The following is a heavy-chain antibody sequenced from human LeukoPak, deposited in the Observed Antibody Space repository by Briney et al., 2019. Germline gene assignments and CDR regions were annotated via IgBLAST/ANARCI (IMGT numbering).Heavy chain of an antibody. CDR3: ARENTSGWLLG. Sequence: PSETLSLTCTVSGGSLNTPNYYWGWIRQTPGKGLEWIGNIFYSGGTYYSPSLTSRVTISLDTSRNQFSLRLNSVTAADTAVYYCARENTSGWLLGWGQGTLVTVSS. CDR1: GGSLNTPNYY. V-gene: IGHV4-39*07. D-gene: IGHD6-19*01. J-gene: IGHJ4*02. CDR2: IFYSGGT.